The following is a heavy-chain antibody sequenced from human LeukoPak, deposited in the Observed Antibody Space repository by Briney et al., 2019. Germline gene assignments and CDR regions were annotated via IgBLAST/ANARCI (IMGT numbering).Heavy chain of an antibody. CDR3: ARDFPLRF. CDR2: IKEDGSEK. Sequence: GGSLRLSCAASGFTVSSYWMNWVRQAPGKGLEWVANIKEDGSEKNYVDSVKGRFTISRDNAKNSLYLQMSSLRAGDTAVYYCARDFPLRFWGQGTLVTVSS. V-gene: IGHV3-7*05. J-gene: IGHJ4*02. CDR1: GFTVSSYW.